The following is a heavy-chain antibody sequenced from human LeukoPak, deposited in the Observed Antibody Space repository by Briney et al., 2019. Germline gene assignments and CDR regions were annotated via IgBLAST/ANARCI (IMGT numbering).Heavy chain of an antibody. D-gene: IGHD5/OR15-5a*01. CDR2: VYHSGSP. CDR1: GGSISSSSW. J-gene: IGHJ3*02. Sequence: SGTLSLTCAVSGGSISSSSWWSWVRQPPGKGLEWIGEVYHSGSPNYNPSFRGRVTILVDKSKNQFSLNLGSLTAADTAVYYCARDPNIVSTVTLRAFDIWGQGTMVTVSS. CDR3: ARDPNIVSTVTLRAFDI. V-gene: IGHV4-4*02.